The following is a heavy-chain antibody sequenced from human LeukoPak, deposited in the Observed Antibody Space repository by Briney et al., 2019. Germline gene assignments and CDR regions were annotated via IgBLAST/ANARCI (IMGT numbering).Heavy chain of an antibody. CDR3: ARAAGDGFNLRRDAYDI. J-gene: IGHJ3*02. Sequence: GGSLRLSCAASGFTVSTYSMNWVRQAPGKGLEWVSYISSGSTTIYYADAVEGRFTVSRDYAKNSLYLQMNSLRDEDTAVYYCARAAGDGFNLRRDAYDIWGQGTMVTVSS. V-gene: IGHV3-48*02. CDR2: ISSGSTTI. D-gene: IGHD5-24*01. CDR1: GFTVSTYS.